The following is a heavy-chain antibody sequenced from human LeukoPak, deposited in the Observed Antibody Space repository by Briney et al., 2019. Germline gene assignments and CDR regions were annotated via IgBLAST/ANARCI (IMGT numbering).Heavy chain of an antibody. J-gene: IGHJ4*02. D-gene: IGHD3-10*01. CDR1: GFTFSSYA. CDR2: ISGSGGST. CDR3: AKRWGDDTYYFDF. V-gene: IGHV3-23*01. Sequence: GGSLRLSCAASGFTFSSYAMSWVRQAPGKGLEWVSGISGSGGSTYYADSVKGRFTISTDNSKNTLYLQMNSLRAEDTAVYYCAKRWGDDTYYFDFWGQGNLVTVSS.